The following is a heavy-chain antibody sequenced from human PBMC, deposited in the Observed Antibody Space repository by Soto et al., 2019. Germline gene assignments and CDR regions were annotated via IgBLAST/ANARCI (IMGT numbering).Heavy chain of an antibody. Sequence: SETLSLTCTVSGGSISSGGYYWSWIRQRPGKGLEWIGYIYYSGSTYYNPSLKSRVTISVDTSKNQFSLKLSSVTAADTAVYYCARVPGGRYCSSTSCYYLDYWGQGTLVTVSS. CDR3: ARVPGGRYCSSTSCYYLDY. J-gene: IGHJ4*02. V-gene: IGHV4-31*03. CDR2: IYYSGST. CDR1: GGSISSGGYY. D-gene: IGHD2-2*01.